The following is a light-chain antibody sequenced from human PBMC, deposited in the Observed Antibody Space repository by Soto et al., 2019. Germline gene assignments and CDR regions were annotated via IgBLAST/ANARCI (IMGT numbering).Light chain of an antibody. CDR1: QGISSW. Sequence: DIQMTQSPSSVSASVGDRVTITCRASQGISSWFAWYQQKPGKAPQLLIYAASSLQSGVPSRFSGIGSGTDFTRAIISLQPEDFATYYCQQANSFPHTFGQGTKLEIK. J-gene: IGKJ2*01. CDR3: QQANSFPHT. CDR2: AAS. V-gene: IGKV1-12*01.